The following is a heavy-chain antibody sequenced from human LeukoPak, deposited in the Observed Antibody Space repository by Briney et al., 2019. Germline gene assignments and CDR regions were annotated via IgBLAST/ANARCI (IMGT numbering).Heavy chain of an antibody. CDR1: GFTFSNYA. J-gene: IGHJ4*02. Sequence: PGGSLRLSCEASGFTFSNYAMSWVRQAPGKGLEWVSIIFGAGKNTTYYADSVKGRFTVSRDNSKNTLYLQMTSLRPEDTAIYYCAKRNTMVRGGPCFDYWGRGILVTVSS. CDR3: AKRNTMVRGGPCFDY. V-gene: IGHV3-23*01. D-gene: IGHD3-10*01. CDR2: IFGAGKNTT.